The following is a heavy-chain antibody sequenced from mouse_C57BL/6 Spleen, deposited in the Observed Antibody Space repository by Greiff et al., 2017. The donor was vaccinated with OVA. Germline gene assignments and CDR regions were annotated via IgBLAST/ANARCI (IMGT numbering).Heavy chain of an antibody. Sequence: VQLQQSGPELVKPGASVKISCKASGYTFTDYYMNWVKQSHGKSLEWIGDINPNNGGTSYNQKFKGKATLTVDKSSSTAYMELRSLTSEDSAVYYCARGGTFADWGQGTLVTVSA. CDR2: INPNNGGT. CDR3: ARGGTFAD. V-gene: IGHV1-26*01. CDR1: GYTFTDYY. J-gene: IGHJ3*01.